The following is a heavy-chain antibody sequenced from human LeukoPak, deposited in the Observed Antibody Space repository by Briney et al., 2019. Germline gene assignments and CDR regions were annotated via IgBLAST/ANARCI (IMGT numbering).Heavy chain of an antibody. CDR2: INPNSGGT. V-gene: IGHV1-2*02. Sequence: GASVKVSCKASGYTFTGYYMQWVRQAPGPGLEWMGWINPNSGGTNYAQKFQGRVTMTRDTSISTAYMELSRLRSDDTAVYYCARAVFGYSIDYWGQGTLVTVSS. CDR1: GYTFTGYY. CDR3: ARAVFGYSIDY. D-gene: IGHD3-22*01. J-gene: IGHJ4*02.